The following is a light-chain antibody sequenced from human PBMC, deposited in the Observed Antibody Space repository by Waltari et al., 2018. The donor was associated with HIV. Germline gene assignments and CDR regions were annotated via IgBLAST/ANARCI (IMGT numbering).Light chain of an antibody. CDR2: DVS. J-gene: IGLJ3*02. Sequence: HSALTQPASVSGSPGQSVTISCTGGSSDIGGYNSVPWYQHHPGEAPQLIIYDVSKRPSGISDRFSASKSGNTASLTISGLRPEDEALYYCSSYGSTNTLVFGGGTTLTVL. V-gene: IGLV2-14*03. CDR1: SSDIGGYNS. CDR3: SSYGSTNTLV.